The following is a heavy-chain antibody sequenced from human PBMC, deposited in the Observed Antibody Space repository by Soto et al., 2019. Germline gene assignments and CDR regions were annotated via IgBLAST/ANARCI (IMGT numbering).Heavy chain of an antibody. CDR1: GFSLTTGGVG. CDR2: IYWDDDT. D-gene: IGHD6-13*01. V-gene: IGHV2-5*02. Sequence: QITLKESGPTLVKPTQTLTLTCTFSGFSLTTGGVGVGWIRQPPGKALEWLTLIYWDDDTRYSPPLKRRLTTIKDTSKNQVVLIMTNMHPVDTATYYCAHRIAAAGGKGYFEYWGQGTLVTVSS. CDR3: AHRIAAAGGKGYFEY. J-gene: IGHJ4*02.